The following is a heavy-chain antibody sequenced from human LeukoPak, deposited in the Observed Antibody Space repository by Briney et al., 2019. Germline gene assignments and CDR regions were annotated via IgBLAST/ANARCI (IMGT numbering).Heavy chain of an antibody. J-gene: IGHJ4*02. CDR1: GFTFSSYW. V-gene: IGHV3-74*01. Sequence: GGSLRLSCAASGFTFSSYWMHWVRQAPGKGLVWVSRINSDGSIINYADSVKGRFTISRDDAKSTLYLQTNSLRAEDTAVYYCTREFPRGYSGSYFDYWGQGTLVTVSS. CDR2: INSDGSII. D-gene: IGHD5-12*01. CDR3: TREFPRGYSGSYFDY.